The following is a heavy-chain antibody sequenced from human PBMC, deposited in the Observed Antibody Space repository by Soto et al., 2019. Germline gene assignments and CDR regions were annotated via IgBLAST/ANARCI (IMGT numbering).Heavy chain of an antibody. CDR1: GGSISSGGYY. D-gene: IGHD2-15*01. Sequence: QVQLQESGPGLVKPSQTLSLTCTVSGGSISSGGYYWSWIRQHPGKGLEWIGYIYYSGSTYYNPSLQSRVTISVDTSKTQFSLKLSSVTAADTAVYYCARAGYCSGGSCYSLYYFDYWGQGTLVTVSS. CDR2: IYYSGST. V-gene: IGHV4-31*03. CDR3: ARAGYCSGGSCYSLYYFDY. J-gene: IGHJ4*02.